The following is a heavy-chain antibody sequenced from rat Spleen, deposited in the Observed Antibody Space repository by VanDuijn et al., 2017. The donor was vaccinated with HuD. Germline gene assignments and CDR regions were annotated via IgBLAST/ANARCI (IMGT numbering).Heavy chain of an antibody. CDR3: ARERDYSRYFDY. Sequence: EVQLVESGGGLVQPGSSLKVSCVASGFTFSSYVMHWFRQAPEKGIEWLAYINTDSSNTHYAETVKGRFTIARDNAKNTVDMQLSSLRAEDTAMYFCARERDYSRYFDYWGQGVMVTVSS. J-gene: IGHJ2*01. V-gene: IGHV5-43*01. D-gene: IGHD1-8*01. CDR2: INTDSSNT. CDR1: GFTFSSYV.